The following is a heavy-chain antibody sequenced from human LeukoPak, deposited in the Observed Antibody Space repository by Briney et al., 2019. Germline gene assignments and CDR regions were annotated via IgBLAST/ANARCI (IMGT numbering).Heavy chain of an antibody. J-gene: IGHJ4*02. Sequence: SETLSLTCTVSGGSISSSSYYWGWIRQPPGKGLEWIGSIYYSGSTYYNPSLKSRVTISVDTSKNQFSLKLSSVTAADTAVYYCAKAVWGIAAAGTYYFDYWGQGTLVTVSS. V-gene: IGHV4-39*07. CDR1: GGSISSSSYY. CDR2: IYYSGST. D-gene: IGHD6-13*01. CDR3: AKAVWGIAAAGTYYFDY.